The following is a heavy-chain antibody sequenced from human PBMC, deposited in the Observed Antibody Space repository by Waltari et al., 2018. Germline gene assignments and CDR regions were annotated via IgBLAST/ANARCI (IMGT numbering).Heavy chain of an antibody. CDR2: IKKDGGEK. CDR3: ARDRGYCGGDCYKNLDS. J-gene: IGHJ4*02. V-gene: IGHV3-7*01. D-gene: IGHD2-21*01. Sequence: EVQLVESGGGLVQPGGSLRRSCAAFGFTFSDYWMTWVRQAPGKGLEWVANIKKDGGEKYYVDSVKGRFTVSRDNAKNSLYLQMSSLRAEDTAVYYCARDRGYCGGDCYKNLDSWGQGTLVAVSS. CDR1: GFTFSDYW.